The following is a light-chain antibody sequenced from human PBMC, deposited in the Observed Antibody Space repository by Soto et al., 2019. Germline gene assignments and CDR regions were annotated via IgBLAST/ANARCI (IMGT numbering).Light chain of an antibody. Sequence: ENVLTQSPGTLSLSQGERATLSCRASQSVSSSYLAWYQQKPGQAPRLLIYGASSRATGIPDRFSGSGSGTDFTLTISRLEPEDFAVYYCQQYGSSPPTFGPGTKVDIK. CDR1: QSVSSSY. J-gene: IGKJ3*01. CDR3: QQYGSSPPT. V-gene: IGKV3-20*01. CDR2: GAS.